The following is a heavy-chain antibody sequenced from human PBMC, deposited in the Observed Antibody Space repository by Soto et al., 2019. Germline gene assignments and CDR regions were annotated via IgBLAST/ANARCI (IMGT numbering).Heavy chain of an antibody. CDR3: AKWDGVYGSGGVS. V-gene: IGHV1-18*01. CDR2: INANNGNT. CDR1: GYAFTSHG. J-gene: IGHJ5*02. D-gene: IGHD3-10*01. Sequence: ASVKVSCKASGYAFTSHGVSWVRQAPGQGLEWMGYINANNGNTIYAQKFQGRVTMTTDTSTSTAYMGLRSLRTDDTAIYYCAKWDGVYGSGGVSWGQGTLVTVSS.